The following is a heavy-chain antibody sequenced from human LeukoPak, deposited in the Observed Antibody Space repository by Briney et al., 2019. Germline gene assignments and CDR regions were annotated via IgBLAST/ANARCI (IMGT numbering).Heavy chain of an antibody. CDR3: ARQGGGDFVDS. V-gene: IGHV4-39*01. Sequence: SETLSLTCFVSHGSITSTSYYWAWIRQSPGKGLEWIGTTSSGGSAYYKTSLKSRVTISVDTSKTQLSLRLTSVTAADTAVYYCARQGGGDFVDSWGQGTLVSVS. J-gene: IGHJ4*02. CDR1: HGSITSTSYY. D-gene: IGHD4-17*01. CDR2: TSSGGSA.